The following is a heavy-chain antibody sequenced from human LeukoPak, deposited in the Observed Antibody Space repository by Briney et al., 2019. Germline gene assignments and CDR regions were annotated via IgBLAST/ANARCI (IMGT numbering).Heavy chain of an antibody. CDR1: GYTFTGYY. CDR2: INPNSGGT. CDR3: ARGGLPIYYYYIDV. V-gene: IGHV1-2*02. D-gene: IGHD3-16*01. Sequence: ASVKVSCKASGYTFTGYYMHWVRQAPGQGLEWMGWINPNSGGTNYSQKFQGRVTMTRDTSINTAYMELSRLRSDDTAVYYCARGGLPIYYYYIDVWGKGTTVTVSS. J-gene: IGHJ6*03.